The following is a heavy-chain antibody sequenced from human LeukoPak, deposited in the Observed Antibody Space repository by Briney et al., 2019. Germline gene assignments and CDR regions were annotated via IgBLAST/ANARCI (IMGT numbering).Heavy chain of an antibody. D-gene: IGHD3-22*01. J-gene: IGHJ5*02. CDR1: GFTFSSHP. V-gene: IGHV3-30-3*01. CDR2: ISYDGTNK. CDR3: ARDSGILHYYDNSDDWFDP. Sequence: PGGSLRLPCAASGFTFSSHPMHWVRQTPGKGLEWVALISYDGTNKYYAESLKGRLTISRDNSDNTLYLQMSSLRVEDTAVYYCARDSGILHYYDNSDDWFDPWGQGTLVIVSS.